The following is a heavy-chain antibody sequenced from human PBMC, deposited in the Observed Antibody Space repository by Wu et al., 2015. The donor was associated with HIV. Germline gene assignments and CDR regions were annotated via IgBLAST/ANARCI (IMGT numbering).Heavy chain of an antibody. D-gene: IGHD3-22*01. CDR3: AREGEEKNSDRSGYYAYLQI. V-gene: IGHV1-69*11. J-gene: IGHJ1*01. CDR1: ETVLVDL. CDR2: SSLIMVE. Sequence: QVQLVQSGAEVKKPGSSVKVSARPLETVLVDLESVGCDRPLEKGLSGWEGSSLIMVEQTTQRSSRGRVTITADEATNTAYMDLSRLRSEDTAVYYCAREGEEKNSDRSGYYAYLQIWGQGSQITVSS.